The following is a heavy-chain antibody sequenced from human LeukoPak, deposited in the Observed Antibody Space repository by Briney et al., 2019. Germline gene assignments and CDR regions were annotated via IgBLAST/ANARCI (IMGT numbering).Heavy chain of an antibody. J-gene: IGHJ4*02. D-gene: IGHD2-2*01. CDR3: ARGVVPAAMN. CDR2: IYYSGST. CDR1: GGSLSSGDYY. V-gene: IGHV4-30-4*01. Sequence: SETLSLTCTVSGGSLSSGDYYWSWIRQPPGKGLEWIGYIYYSGSTYYNPSLKSRVTISVDTSKNQFALKLSSVTAADTAVYYCARGVVPAAMNWGQGTLVTVSS.